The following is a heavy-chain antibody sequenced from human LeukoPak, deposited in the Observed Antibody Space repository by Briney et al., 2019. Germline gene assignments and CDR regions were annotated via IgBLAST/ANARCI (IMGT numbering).Heavy chain of an antibody. Sequence: PSETLSLTCAVYGGSFSGYYWSWIRQPPGKGLEWIGEINHSGSTNYNPSLKSRVTISVDTSKNQFSLKLSSVTAADTAVYYCARGDVLLWFGELLTGPYFDYWGQGTLVTVSS. CDR2: INHSGST. J-gene: IGHJ4*02. CDR1: GGSFSGYY. V-gene: IGHV4-34*01. D-gene: IGHD3-10*01. CDR3: ARGDVLLWFGELLTGPYFDY.